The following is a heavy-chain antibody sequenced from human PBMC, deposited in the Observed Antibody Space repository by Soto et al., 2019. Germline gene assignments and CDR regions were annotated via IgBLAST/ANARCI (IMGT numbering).Heavy chain of an antibody. J-gene: IGHJ6*02. V-gene: IGHV3-48*01. CDR2: ISSSSSTI. CDR3: ARDHTTEDDYFEDGIDV. D-gene: IGHD4-17*01. CDR1: GFTFSSYS. Sequence: QLGGSLRLSCAASGFTFSSYSMNWVRQAPGKGLEWVSYISSSSSTIYYADSVKGRFTISRDNAKNSLYLQMNSLRAEDTAVYYCARDHTTEDDYFEDGIDVWAQGTTVTVS.